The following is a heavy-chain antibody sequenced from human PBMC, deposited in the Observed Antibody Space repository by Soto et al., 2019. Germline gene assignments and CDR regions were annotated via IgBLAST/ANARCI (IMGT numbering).Heavy chain of an antibody. J-gene: IGHJ5*02. CDR2: IFSNDEK. CDR3: ARIRYCSGGSCSHSWFDP. D-gene: IGHD2-15*01. V-gene: IGHV2-26*01. Sequence: QVTLKESGPVLVKPTETLTLTCTVSGFSLSNARMGVSWIRQPPGKALEWLAHIFSNDEKSYSTSLKSRLTISKDTSKSQVVHTMTNVDPVDTATYCCARIRYCSGGSCSHSWFDPWGQGTLVTVSS. CDR1: GFSLSNARMG.